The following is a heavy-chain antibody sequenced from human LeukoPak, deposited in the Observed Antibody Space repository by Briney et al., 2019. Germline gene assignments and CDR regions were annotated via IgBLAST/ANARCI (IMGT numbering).Heavy chain of an antibody. CDR2: IYYSGST. CDR3: ARGRRNIVVVPAAIRGGWFDP. D-gene: IGHD2-2*02. Sequence: SETLSLTCTVSGGSISSYYWSWIRQPPGKGLEWIGYIYYSGSTNYNPSLKSRVTISVDTSKNQFSLKLSSVTAADTAVYYCARGRRNIVVVPAAIRGGWFDPWGQGTLVTVSS. CDR1: GGSISSYY. J-gene: IGHJ5*02. V-gene: IGHV4-59*12.